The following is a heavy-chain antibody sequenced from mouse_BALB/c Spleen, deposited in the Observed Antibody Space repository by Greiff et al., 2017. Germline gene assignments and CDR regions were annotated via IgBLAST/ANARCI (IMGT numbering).Heavy chain of an antibody. D-gene: IGHD2-4*01. CDR1: GFTFSSFG. CDR2: ISTDSSTI. Sequence: DVQLVESGGGLVQPGGSRKLSCAASGFTFSSFGMHWVRQAPEKGLEWVGYISTDSSTIYYADTVKGRFTLSRDNPKNTLYLQMTSLRSEDTAMYYCARMYDDDDDYAMDYWGQGTSVTVSS. V-gene: IGHV5-17*02. CDR3: ARMYDDDDDYAMDY. J-gene: IGHJ4*01.